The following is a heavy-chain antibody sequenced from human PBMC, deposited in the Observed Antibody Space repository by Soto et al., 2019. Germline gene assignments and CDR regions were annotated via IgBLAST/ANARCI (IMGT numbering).Heavy chain of an antibody. Sequence: ASVKVSCKAAGYTFTSYDINWVRRATGQDFEWMGWMNPNSGNTAYAQKFQGRVTMTRDTSKSTAFMELSSLTSEDTAVYYCARGPRNWGVDYWRQGTLVPVSS. J-gene: IGHJ4*02. CDR2: MNPNSGNT. CDR3: ARGPRNWGVDY. CDR1: GYTFTSYD. D-gene: IGHD7-27*01. V-gene: IGHV1-8*01.